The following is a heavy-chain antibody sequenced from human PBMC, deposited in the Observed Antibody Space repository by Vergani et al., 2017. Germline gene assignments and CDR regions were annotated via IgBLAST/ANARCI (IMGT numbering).Heavy chain of an antibody. CDR2: IYYSGST. V-gene: IGHV4-39*01. D-gene: IGHD6-13*01. CDR1: GGSISSSSYY. CDR3: ARLHYSSSWYEETDY. Sequence: QLQLQESGPGLVKPSETLSLTCTVSGGSISSSSYYWGWIRQPPGKGLEWIGSIYYSGSTYYNPSLKSRVTISVDTSKNQFSLKLSSVTAADTAVYYCARLHYSSSWYEETDYWGQGTLVTVSS. J-gene: IGHJ4*02.